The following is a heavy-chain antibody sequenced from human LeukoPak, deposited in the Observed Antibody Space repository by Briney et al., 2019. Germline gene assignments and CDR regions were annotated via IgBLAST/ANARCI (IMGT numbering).Heavy chain of an antibody. Sequence: GGSLTLACAPSASSFSSYAMSCVRQAPGGGRGWVSDIRGSGGNTYYADSVRGRFTISRDNSKNTLHLQMSSLRAENTAVYYCAKDYCYGWGRFDYWGQGTLVTVSS. CDR2: IRGSGGNT. CDR1: ASSFSSYA. J-gene: IGHJ4*02. CDR3: AKDYCYGWGRFDY. V-gene: IGHV3-23*01. D-gene: IGHD3-10*01.